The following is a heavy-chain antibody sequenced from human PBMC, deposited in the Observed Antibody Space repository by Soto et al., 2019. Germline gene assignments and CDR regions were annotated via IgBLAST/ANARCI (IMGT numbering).Heavy chain of an antibody. J-gene: IGHJ4*02. CDR1: GGSMSGYY. D-gene: IGHD6-19*01. V-gene: IGHV4-59*08. Sequence: SETLSLACTVSGGSMSGYYWGWLRQPPGKGPEWIGYMYNIVSTNYNPSLRSRVTMSVGTSQEQFSLKLTSVTATDTAVYYCARHVNLPLAGTGFDSGGRGTLVT. CDR2: MYNIVST. CDR3: ARHVNLPLAGTGFDS.